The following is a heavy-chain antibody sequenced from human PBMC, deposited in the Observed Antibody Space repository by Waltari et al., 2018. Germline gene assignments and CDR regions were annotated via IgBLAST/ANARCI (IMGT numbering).Heavy chain of an antibody. CDR2: VDPELGDT. D-gene: IGHD1-26*01. CDR3: ARGPLGAAHWFDS. J-gene: IGHJ5*01. CDR1: GCTFTDHY. Sequence: EVQLVQSGAEVKKPGAAPRTACRASGCTFTDHYIHWIQQAPGKGLTWMGRVDPELGDTLFVPQFQGRLTLTADTSRDTAYMELTSLHYDDTAVYYCARGPLGAAHWFDSWGQGTLVTVSS. V-gene: IGHV1-69-2*01.